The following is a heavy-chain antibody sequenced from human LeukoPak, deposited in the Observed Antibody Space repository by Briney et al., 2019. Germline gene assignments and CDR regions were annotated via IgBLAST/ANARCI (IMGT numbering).Heavy chain of an antibody. Sequence: GSLRLSCAVSGFTFNNAWLTWVRQPPGKGLEWIGEINHSGSTNYNPSLKSRVTISVDTSKNQFSLKLSSVTAADTAVYYCARATRLRWYSKGYMDVWGKGTTVTVSS. D-gene: IGHD4-23*01. V-gene: IGHV4-34*01. CDR2: INHSGST. J-gene: IGHJ6*03. CDR3: ARATRLRWYSKGYMDV. CDR1: GFTFNNAW.